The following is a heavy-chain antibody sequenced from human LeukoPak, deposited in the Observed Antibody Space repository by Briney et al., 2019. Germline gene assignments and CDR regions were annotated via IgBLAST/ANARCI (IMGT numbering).Heavy chain of an antibody. CDR3: AKDLRRYCSSTSCSFDY. CDR2: ISGSGGST. Sequence: GGTLRLSCAASGFTFSSYGMSWVRQAPGKGLEWVSAISGSGGSTYYADSVKGRFTISRDNSKNTLYLQMNSLRAEDTAVYYCAKDLRRYCSSTSCSFDYWGQGTLVTVSS. J-gene: IGHJ4*02. D-gene: IGHD2-2*01. V-gene: IGHV3-23*01. CDR1: GFTFSSYG.